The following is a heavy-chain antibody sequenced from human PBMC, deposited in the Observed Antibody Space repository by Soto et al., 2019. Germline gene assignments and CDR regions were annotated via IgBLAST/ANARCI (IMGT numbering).Heavy chain of an antibody. CDR1: NFSISSGYY. CDR2: IYRSGTT. Sequence: SETLSLTCVVSNFSISSGYYWGWIRQSPGKGLEWIASIYRSGTTSYNPSLKSRVTISVEPSKNQFSLMLTAVTAADTAVYYCARTHSGSYYSVFNYWGRGSLVT. CDR3: ARTHSGSYYSVFNY. D-gene: IGHD1-26*01. J-gene: IGHJ4*02. V-gene: IGHV4-38-2*01.